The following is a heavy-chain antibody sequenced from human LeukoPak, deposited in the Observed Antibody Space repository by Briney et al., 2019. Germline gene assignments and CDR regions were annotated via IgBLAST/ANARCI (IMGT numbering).Heavy chain of an antibody. Sequence: GGSLRPSCAASGFTFSTYSMNWVRQAPGKGLEWVSSISSNNRYIYYADSVKGRFTISRDNAKNSLYLQMNSLRAEDTALYFCARKAQYNGHYPLDYWGQGTLVTVSS. J-gene: IGHJ4*02. CDR1: GFTFSTYS. V-gene: IGHV3-21*04. CDR2: ISSNNRYI. D-gene: IGHD1-7*01. CDR3: ARKAQYNGHYPLDY.